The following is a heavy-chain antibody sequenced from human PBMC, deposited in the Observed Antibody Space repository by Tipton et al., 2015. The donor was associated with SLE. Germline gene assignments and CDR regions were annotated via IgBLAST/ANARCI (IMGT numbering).Heavy chain of an antibody. CDR2: IYTSGST. CDR1: GGSISSGSYY. CDR3: ARSGDTAMIS. V-gene: IGHV4-61*02. J-gene: IGHJ5*02. D-gene: IGHD5-18*01. Sequence: TLSLTCTVSGGSISSGSYYWSWIRQPAGKGLEWIGRIYTSGSTNYNPSLMSRVTISVDTSKNQFSLKLSSVTAADTAVYYCARSGDTAMISWGQGTLVTVSS.